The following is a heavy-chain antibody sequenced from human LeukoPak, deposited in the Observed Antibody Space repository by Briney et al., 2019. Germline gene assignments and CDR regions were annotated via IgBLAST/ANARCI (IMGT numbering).Heavy chain of an antibody. V-gene: IGHV1-69*05. J-gene: IGHJ1*01. CDR3: AADSVGATKFEYFQH. D-gene: IGHD1-26*01. CDR2: IIPIFGTA. Sequence: ASVKVSCKASGGTFSSYAISWVRQAPGQGLEWMGGIIPIFGTANYAQKFQERVTITRDMSTSTTYMELSSLRSEDTAVYYCAADSVGATKFEYFQHWGQGTLVTVSS. CDR1: GGTFSSYA.